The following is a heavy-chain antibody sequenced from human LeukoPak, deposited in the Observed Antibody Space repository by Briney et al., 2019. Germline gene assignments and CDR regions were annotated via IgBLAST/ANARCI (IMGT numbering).Heavy chain of an antibody. Sequence: GGSLRLSCAASGFTFSNYSMNWVRQAPGKGLEWVSSISSSSSYIYYADSVKGRFTISRDNAKNSLYLQMNSLRAEDTAVYYCARVVTGTTAYYFDYWGQGTLVTVSS. J-gene: IGHJ4*02. D-gene: IGHD1-7*01. CDR1: GFTFSNYS. CDR3: ARVVTGTTAYYFDY. CDR2: ISSSSSYI. V-gene: IGHV3-21*01.